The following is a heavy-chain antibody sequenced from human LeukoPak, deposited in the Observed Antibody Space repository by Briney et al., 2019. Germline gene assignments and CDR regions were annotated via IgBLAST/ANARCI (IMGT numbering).Heavy chain of an antibody. V-gene: IGHV1-2*02. Sequence: ASLTVSCKASGYTFTVYYMHWVRQAPGQGLEWIGWINPNSGGTNYAQKFQGRVTMTRDTSISTAYMELSRLRSDDTAVYYCARGYCSSTSCYAVDYWGQGTLVTVSS. CDR2: INPNSGGT. CDR3: ARGYCSSTSCYAVDY. D-gene: IGHD2-2*01. CDR1: GYTFTVYY. J-gene: IGHJ4*02.